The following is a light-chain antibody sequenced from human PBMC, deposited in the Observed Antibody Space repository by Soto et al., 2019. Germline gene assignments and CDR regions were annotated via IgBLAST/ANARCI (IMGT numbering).Light chain of an antibody. V-gene: IGKV3-15*01. J-gene: IGKJ2*02. Sequence: VMTQSPVTLSVSPGERVILSCRASQSIGSNLAWCQQKPGQPPRLLIYHTSTRAPDIPPRFSGSGSGTEFTLTISSLQSEDFGIYFCQECNNWPRCTFGQGTKLQIK. CDR1: QSIGSN. CDR2: HTS. CDR3: QECNNWPRCT.